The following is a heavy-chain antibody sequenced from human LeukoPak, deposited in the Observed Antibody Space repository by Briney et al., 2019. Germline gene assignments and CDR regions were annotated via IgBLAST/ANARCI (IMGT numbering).Heavy chain of an antibody. CDR2: ISSSGRTI. J-gene: IGHJ4*02. CDR1: GFIFSDYE. V-gene: IGHV3-48*03. Sequence: GGSLRLSCAASGFIFSDYEMNWVRQAPGKGLEWISYISSSGRTIYYADSVKGRFTISRDNAKNSLYLQMNSLRAEDTAVYYCAKGGFYSNSPFDYWGQGTLVTVSS. CDR3: AKGGFYSNSPFDY. D-gene: IGHD6-13*01.